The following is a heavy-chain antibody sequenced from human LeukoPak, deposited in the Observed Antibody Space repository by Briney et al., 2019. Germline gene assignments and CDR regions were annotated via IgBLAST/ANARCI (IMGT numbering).Heavy chain of an antibody. CDR2: IYYSGST. J-gene: IGHJ4*02. D-gene: IGHD3-22*01. V-gene: IGHV4-39*07. Sequence: SETLSLTCTVSGGSISSSSYYWGWIRQPPGKGLEWIRSIYYSGSTYYNPSLKSRVTISVDTSKNQFSLKLSSVTAADTAVYYCARGMTDSSGYYFDYWGQGTLVTVSS. CDR1: GGSISSSSYY. CDR3: ARGMTDSSGYYFDY.